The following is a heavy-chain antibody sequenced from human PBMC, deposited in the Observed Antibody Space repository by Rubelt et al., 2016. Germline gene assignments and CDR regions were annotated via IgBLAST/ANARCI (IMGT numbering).Heavy chain of an antibody. Sequence: GLEWIGSIYYSGSTYYNPSLKSRVTISVDTSKNQFSLKLSSVTTADTAVYYCARAREDDSSSKGDGMDVWGQGTTVTVSS. J-gene: IGHJ6*02. D-gene: IGHD6-13*01. CDR3: ARAREDDSSSKGDGMDV. V-gene: IGHV4-39*01. CDR2: IYYSGST.